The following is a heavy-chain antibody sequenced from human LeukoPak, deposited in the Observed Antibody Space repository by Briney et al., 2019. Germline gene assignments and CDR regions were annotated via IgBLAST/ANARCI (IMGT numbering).Heavy chain of an antibody. J-gene: IGHJ4*02. D-gene: IGHD2-15*01. Sequence: SGPALVKPTQTLTLTCTFSGFSLSTSGMCVSWIRQPPGKALEWLARTDWDDDKYYSTSLKARLTISKDTSKNQVVLTMTNMDPVDTATYYCARLVVVAATINFDYWGQGTLVTVSS. CDR2: TDWDDDK. CDR1: GFSLSTSGMC. CDR3: ARLVVVAATINFDY. V-gene: IGHV2-70*11.